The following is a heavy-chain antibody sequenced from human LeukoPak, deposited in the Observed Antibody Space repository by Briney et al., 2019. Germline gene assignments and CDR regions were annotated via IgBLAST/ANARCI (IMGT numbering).Heavy chain of an antibody. V-gene: IGHV4-4*02. CDR3: ARDQTYYDYVWGSYRYTYSDY. D-gene: IGHD3-16*02. Sequence: SETLSLTCAVSGGSISSSNWWSWVRPPPGKGLEWIGEIYHSGSTNYNPSLKSRVTISVDKSKNQFSLKLSSVTAADTAVYYCARDQTYYDYVWGSYRYTYSDYWGQGTLVTVSS. CDR1: GGSISSSNW. J-gene: IGHJ4*02. CDR2: IYHSGST.